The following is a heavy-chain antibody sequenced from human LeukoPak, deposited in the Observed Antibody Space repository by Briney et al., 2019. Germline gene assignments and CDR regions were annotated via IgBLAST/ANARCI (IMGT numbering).Heavy chain of an antibody. V-gene: IGHV3-30*02. CDR2: TGYDGSNE. CDR1: EFTFSNYG. D-gene: IGHD5-12*01. CDR3: ALVATTTPFDY. J-gene: IGHJ4*02. Sequence: GGSLRLSCAASEFTFSNYGMHWVRQVPGKGLEWVAFTGYDGSNEHYADSVKGRFTISRDNSKNTLYLQMNGLRAEDTAVYYCALVATTTPFDYWGQGTLVTVSS.